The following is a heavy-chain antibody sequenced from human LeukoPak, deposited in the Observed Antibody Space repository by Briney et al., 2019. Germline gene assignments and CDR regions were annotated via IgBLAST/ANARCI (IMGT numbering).Heavy chain of an antibody. V-gene: IGHV4-39*07. CDR1: GGSINTDLDY. D-gene: IGHD3-16*02. J-gene: IGHJ6*03. CDR2: IYFSGST. Sequence: SETLSLTCTVSGGSINTDLDYWGWFRQPPGKGLEWIGTIYFSGSTNYNPSLQGRGTLSIDTATNHFSLRLTSVTAADTAVYYCARLPYRHYFYMDVWGKGTTVIVSS. CDR3: ARLPYRHYFYMDV.